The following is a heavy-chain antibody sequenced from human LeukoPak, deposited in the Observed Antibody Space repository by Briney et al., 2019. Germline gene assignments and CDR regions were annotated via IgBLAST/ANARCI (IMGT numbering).Heavy chain of an antibody. V-gene: IGHV1-69*04. D-gene: IGHD3-22*01. CDR3: ARATSSITMILS. J-gene: IGHJ4*02. CDR1: GGTFSSYA. CDR2: IIPNLGIA. Sequence: GASVKVSCKASGGTFSSYAISWVRQAPGQGLEWMGRIIPNLGIANYAQKFQGRVTITADKSTSTAYMELSSLRSEDTAVYYCARATSSITMILSWGQGTLVTVSS.